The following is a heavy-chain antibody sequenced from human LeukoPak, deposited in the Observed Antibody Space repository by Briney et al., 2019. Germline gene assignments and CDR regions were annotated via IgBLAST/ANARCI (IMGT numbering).Heavy chain of an antibody. D-gene: IGHD2-8*01. CDR2: INAGNGNT. J-gene: IGHJ4*02. V-gene: IGHV1-3*01. Sequence: GASVKVSCKASGYTFSTFAIHWVRQAPGQRLEWMGWINAGNGNTRYSQKFQGRVTITRDTSASTAYMELSSLTSEDTAVYYCARSNGGDYWGQGTLVTVSS. CDR3: ARSNGGDY. CDR1: GYTFSTFA.